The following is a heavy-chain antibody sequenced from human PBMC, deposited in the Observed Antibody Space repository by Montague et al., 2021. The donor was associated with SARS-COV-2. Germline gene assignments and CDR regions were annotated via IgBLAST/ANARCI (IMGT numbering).Heavy chain of an antibody. Sequence: SETLSLTCAVYGGSFGDDHWSWIRQPPGKVLEWIGNIRQSGRTNYNPSLKSRVTISADTSKNQFSLKLTSVTAADTGLYFCARGHLSVSMIVVVFTSASYYFDYWGQGAQVTVSS. CDR2: IRQSGRT. CDR3: ARGHLSVSMIVVVFTSASYYFDY. CDR1: GGSFGDDH. D-gene: IGHD3-22*01. V-gene: IGHV4-34*01. J-gene: IGHJ4*02.